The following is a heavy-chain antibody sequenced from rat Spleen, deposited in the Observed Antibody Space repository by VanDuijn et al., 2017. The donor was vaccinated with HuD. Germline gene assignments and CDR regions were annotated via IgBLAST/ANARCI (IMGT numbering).Heavy chain of an antibody. CDR2: IWAGGTT. CDR1: GFSLNRNG. V-gene: IGHV2-72*01. Sequence: QVQLKESGPGLMQPSDTLSLTCTVSGFSLNRNGVGWVRQPLGKGLVWMGTIWAGGTTNYNSAVQSRLSISRDTSKSQVFLKMNSLQTEDTAIYFCTSPFRWFAYWGQGTLVTVSS. CDR3: TSPFRWFAY. J-gene: IGHJ3*01.